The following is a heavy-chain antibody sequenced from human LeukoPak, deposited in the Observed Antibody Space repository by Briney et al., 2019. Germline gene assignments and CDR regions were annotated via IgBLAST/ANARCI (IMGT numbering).Heavy chain of an antibody. Sequence: GGSLRLSCAASGFTFRNYWMHWVRQAPGKGLVWVSRINSDGTYTNYADSVKGRFTISRDNSKNTLYLQMNSLRAEDTAVYYCAREFNAFDIWGQGTMVTVSS. V-gene: IGHV3-74*01. CDR1: GFTFRNYW. CDR3: AREFNAFDI. CDR2: INSDGTYT. J-gene: IGHJ3*02.